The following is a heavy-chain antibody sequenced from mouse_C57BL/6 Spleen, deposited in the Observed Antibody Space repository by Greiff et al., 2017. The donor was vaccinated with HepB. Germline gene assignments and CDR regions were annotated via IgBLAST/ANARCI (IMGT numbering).Heavy chain of an antibody. CDR2: IWRGGST. D-gene: IGHD1-1*01. Sequence: VQRVESGPGLVQPSQSLSITCTVSGFSLTSYGVHWVRQSPGKGLEWLGVIWRGGSTDYNAAFMSRLSITKDNSKSQVFFKMNSLQADDTAIYYCAKKGAYYGSSPGYFDVWGTGTTVTVSS. J-gene: IGHJ1*03. V-gene: IGHV2-5*01. CDR3: AKKGAYYGSSPGYFDV. CDR1: GFSLTSYG.